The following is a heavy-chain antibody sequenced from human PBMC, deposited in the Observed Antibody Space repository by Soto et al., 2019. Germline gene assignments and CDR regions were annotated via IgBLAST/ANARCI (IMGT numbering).Heavy chain of an antibody. Sequence: ESLKISFKGSGSSFTSYWISWVRQIPGKGLEWMGRIDPSDSYTNYSPSFQGHVTISADKSISTAYLQWSSLKASDTAMYYCARHGGYSSSWPYYYYGMDVWGQGTTVTVSS. J-gene: IGHJ6*02. CDR1: GSSFTSYW. CDR3: ARHGGYSSSWPYYYYGMDV. D-gene: IGHD6-13*01. V-gene: IGHV5-10-1*01. CDR2: IDPSDSYT.